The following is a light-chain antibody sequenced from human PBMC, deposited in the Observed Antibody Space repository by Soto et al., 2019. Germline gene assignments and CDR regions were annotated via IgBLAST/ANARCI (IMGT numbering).Light chain of an antibody. CDR3: QQSYSTPFP. CDR1: QSISSY. CDR2: AAS. J-gene: IGKJ2*01. V-gene: IGKV1-39*01. Sequence: DIQMTQSPFSLSASVGDRVTITCRASQSISSYLNWYQQKPGKAPNLLIYAASSLQSGVPSRFSCTASGTDFTLTITSLHPEDFAPYYCQQSYSTPFPFGQGTKLEIK.